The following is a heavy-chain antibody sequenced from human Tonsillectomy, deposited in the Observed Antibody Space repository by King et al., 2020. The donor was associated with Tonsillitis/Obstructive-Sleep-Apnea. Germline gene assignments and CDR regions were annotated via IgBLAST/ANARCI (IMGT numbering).Heavy chain of an antibody. D-gene: IGHD5-18*01. CDR1: GYTFTIFR. J-gene: IGHJ6*02. Sequence: QLVQSGAEVKKPGASVKVSCKSSGYTFTIFRITWVRQAPGQGLEWMGWISAYNGNTNYARKLQGRVTMTTDTSTSTAYMELRSLRSDDTAVYYCATVDTAMVLYYGMDVWGQGTTVTVSS. CDR2: ISAYNGNT. CDR3: ATVDTAMVLYYGMDV. V-gene: IGHV1-18*01.